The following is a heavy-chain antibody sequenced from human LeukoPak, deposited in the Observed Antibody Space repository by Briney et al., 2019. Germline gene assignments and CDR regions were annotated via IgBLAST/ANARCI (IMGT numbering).Heavy chain of an antibody. Sequence: SETLSLTCTVSGGSISSYYWSWIRQPPGKGLEWIGYIYYGGSTNYNPSLKSRVTISVDTSKNQFSLKLSSVTAADTAVYYCAGGGGYLYYWGQGTLVTVSS. D-gene: IGHD3-22*01. V-gene: IGHV4-59*08. CDR1: GGSISSYY. CDR3: AGGGGYLYY. J-gene: IGHJ4*02. CDR2: IYYGGST.